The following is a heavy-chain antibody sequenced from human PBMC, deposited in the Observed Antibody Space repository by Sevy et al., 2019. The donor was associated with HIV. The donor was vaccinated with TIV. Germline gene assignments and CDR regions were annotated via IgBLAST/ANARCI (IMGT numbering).Heavy chain of an antibody. CDR3: ARDLGYSTRGFDY. CDR1: GFTFSSYW. V-gene: IGHV3-7*03. CDR2: IKQDGSEK. Sequence: GGSLRFSCAASGFTFSSYWMSWVRQAPGKGLEWVANIKQDGSEKYYVDSVKGRFTISRDNAKNSLYLQMNSLRAEDTAVYYCARDLGYSTRGFDYWGQGTLVTVSS. J-gene: IGHJ4*02. D-gene: IGHD6-13*01.